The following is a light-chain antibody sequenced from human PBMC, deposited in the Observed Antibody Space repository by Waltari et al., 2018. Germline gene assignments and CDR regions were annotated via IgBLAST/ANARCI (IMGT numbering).Light chain of an antibody. CDR3: FSYAGDTTWV. CDR2: EVT. V-gene: IGLV2-23*02. Sequence: QSALTQPASVSGSPGQSITISCTGTSSDVGNYNLVSWYQQHPGKAPKFMIYEVTKRPSGVSDRFSGSKSGNTASLTISGLQAEDEADYYCFSYAGDTTWVFGGGTKLTVL. J-gene: IGLJ3*02. CDR1: SSDVGNYNL.